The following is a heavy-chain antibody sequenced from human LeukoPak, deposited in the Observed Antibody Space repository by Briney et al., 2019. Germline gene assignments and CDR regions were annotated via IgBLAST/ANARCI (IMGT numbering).Heavy chain of an antibody. J-gene: IGHJ4*02. CDR1: AFTFNNYW. CDR3: ARDRGYCSSTSCYTFDY. V-gene: IGHV3-74*01. Sequence: GGSLRLSCVASAFTFNNYWMHWVRQAPGKGLVWVSRIKGDGSSTNYADSVRGRFTISRDNAKNSLYLQMNSLRAEDTAVYYCARDRGYCSSTSCYTFDYWGQGTLVTVSS. CDR2: IKGDGSST. D-gene: IGHD2-2*01.